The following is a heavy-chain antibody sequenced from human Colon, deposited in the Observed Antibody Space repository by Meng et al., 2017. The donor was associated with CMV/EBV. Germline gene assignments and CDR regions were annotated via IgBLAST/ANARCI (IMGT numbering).Heavy chain of an antibody. Sequence: GESLKISCTASGFTFSNYAMSWVRQSPKRGLEWVSAISGSGGSTYYAASVKGRFTISRDNSKNTLYLQMNSLTAEDTAVYYCARGGLVYDYGEEYYYFYGIDVWAQGTTVTVSS. V-gene: IGHV3-23*01. D-gene: IGHD5/OR15-5a*01. CDR1: GFTFSNYA. CDR2: ISGSGGST. J-gene: IGHJ6*02. CDR3: ARGGLVYDYGEEYYYFYGIDV.